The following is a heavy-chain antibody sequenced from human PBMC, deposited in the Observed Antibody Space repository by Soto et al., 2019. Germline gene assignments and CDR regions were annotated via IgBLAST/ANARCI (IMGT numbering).Heavy chain of an antibody. CDR1: GFTFSSYG. Sequence: GGSLRLSCAASGFTFSSYGMHWVRQAPGKGLEWVAVISYDGSNKYYADSVKGRFTISRDNSKNTVYLQMNSLRAEDTAVYYCAKDTYYHDSSGYYIFDYWGQGTLVTVSS. CDR2: ISYDGSNK. V-gene: IGHV3-30*18. CDR3: AKDTYYHDSSGYYIFDY. J-gene: IGHJ4*02. D-gene: IGHD3-22*01.